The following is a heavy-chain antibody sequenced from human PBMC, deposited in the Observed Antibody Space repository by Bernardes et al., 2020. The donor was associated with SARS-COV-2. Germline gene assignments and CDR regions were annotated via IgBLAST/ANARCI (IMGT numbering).Heavy chain of an antibody. V-gene: IGHV3-23*01. Sequence: GGYLRLSCAASGFTFNMYAMTWVRQAPGKGLEWVSGISGSGGSTYYADSVKGRFTISRDNSKNTLFLQMNSLRAEDTAVYYCAKCVVGYYAVDVWGQGTTVTVSS. CDR2: ISGSGGST. J-gene: IGHJ6*02. CDR1: GFTFNMYA. D-gene: IGHD2-15*01. CDR3: AKCVVGYYAVDV.